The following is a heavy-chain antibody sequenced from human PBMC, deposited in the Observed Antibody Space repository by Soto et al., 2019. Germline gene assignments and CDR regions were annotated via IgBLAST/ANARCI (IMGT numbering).Heavy chain of an antibody. V-gene: IGHV4-39*01. J-gene: IGHJ4*02. CDR3: ASKNGSYFDY. Sequence: QLQLQESGPGLVKPSETLSLTCTVSGGSISSSSYYWGWIRQPPGKGLEWIGSIYYSGSTYYNPSLKSRATISVDTSKHQFSLKLSSVTAADTAVYYCASKNGSYFDYWGQGTLVTVSS. CDR2: IYYSGST. CDR1: GGSISSSSYY. D-gene: IGHD1-26*01.